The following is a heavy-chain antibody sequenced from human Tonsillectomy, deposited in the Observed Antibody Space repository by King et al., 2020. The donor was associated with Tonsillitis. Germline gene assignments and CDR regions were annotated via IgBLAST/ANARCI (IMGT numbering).Heavy chain of an antibody. D-gene: IGHD3-10*01. CDR1: GYNFSSYG. CDR3: ARGSYGAGSYDIPQY. V-gene: IGHV3-33*01. CDR2: ICYDGSKK. Sequence: VQLVESGGGVVQPGRSLRLSCAASGYNFSSYGMHCVRQAPGKGLEWVALICYDGSKKNYGNSVKGRFTISRDNSKNTLYLQMDTLRAEDTAVYYCARGSYGAGSYDIPQYWGQGTLVTVSS. J-gene: IGHJ4*02.